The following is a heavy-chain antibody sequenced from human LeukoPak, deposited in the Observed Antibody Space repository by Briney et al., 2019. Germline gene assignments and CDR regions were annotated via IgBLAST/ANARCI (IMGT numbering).Heavy chain of an antibody. Sequence: GGSLRLSCAATGFTFSRNWMHWVRQAPGKGLEWVSRINSDGSSTNYADSVKGRFTISRDNAKNTLYLQMNSLRAEDTAVYYCARGGVAVTAQGDIFDIWGQGTMVTVSS. J-gene: IGHJ3*02. CDR1: GFTFSRNW. D-gene: IGHD2-21*02. V-gene: IGHV3-74*01. CDR3: ARGGVAVTAQGDIFDI. CDR2: INSDGSST.